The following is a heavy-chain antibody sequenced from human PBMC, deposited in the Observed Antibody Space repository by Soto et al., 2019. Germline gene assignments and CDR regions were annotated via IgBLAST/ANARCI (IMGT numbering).Heavy chain of an antibody. J-gene: IGHJ4*02. Sequence: VQLVQSGAEVKKPGASVTISCKASGYTFYTYYIHWVRQAPGQGLEWMGIINPSGGTTDYAQKFQGRVTVTRDTSASTVFMYLSGMRSADTAVYYCARGDVDTTMLFDYWGQGTLVTVSS. CDR2: INPSGGTT. D-gene: IGHD5-18*01. CDR1: GYTFYTYY. CDR3: ARGDVDTTMLFDY. V-gene: IGHV1-46*02.